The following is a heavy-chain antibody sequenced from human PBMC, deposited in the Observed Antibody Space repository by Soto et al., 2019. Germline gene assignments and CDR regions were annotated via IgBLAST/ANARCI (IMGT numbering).Heavy chain of an antibody. Sequence: GGSLRLSCAASGFTFSIYWMSWVRQAPGKGLEWVANIKQDGSEKYYVDSVKGRFTISRDNAKNSLYLQMNSLRAEDTAVYYCARGSTXYDFWSGYRPYYYGMDVWGQGTTVTVSS. CDR1: GFTFSIYW. V-gene: IGHV3-7*01. CDR3: ARGSTXYDFWSGYRPYYYGMDV. J-gene: IGHJ6*02. CDR2: IKQDGSEK. D-gene: IGHD3-3*01.